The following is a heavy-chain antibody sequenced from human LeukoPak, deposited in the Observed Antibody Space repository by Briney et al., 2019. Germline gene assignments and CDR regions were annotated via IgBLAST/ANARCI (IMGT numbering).Heavy chain of an antibody. D-gene: IGHD5-18*01. CDR2: IIPILGIA. J-gene: IGHJ3*02. Sequence: GASVKVSCTASGGTFSSYAISWVRQAPGQGLEWMGRIIPILGIANYEQKFQGRVTITADKSTSTAYMELSSLRSEDTAVYYCARVDTAMGDAFDIWGQGTMVTVSS. CDR1: GGTFSSYA. CDR3: ARVDTAMGDAFDI. V-gene: IGHV1-69*04.